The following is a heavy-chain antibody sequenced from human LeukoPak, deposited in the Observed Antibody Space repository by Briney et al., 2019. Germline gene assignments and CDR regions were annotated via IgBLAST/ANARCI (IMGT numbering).Heavy chain of an antibody. J-gene: IGHJ4*02. CDR2: IYYSGST. D-gene: IGHD3-16*01. CDR3: ARVTFGGVIGPATFDY. Sequence: SETLSLTCTVSGGSISSYYWSWIRQPPGKGLDWIGYIYYSGSTNYNPSLKSRVTISVDTSKNQFSLKLSSVTAADTAVYYCARVTFGGVIGPATFDYWGQGTLVTVSS. V-gene: IGHV4-59*08. CDR1: GGSISSYY.